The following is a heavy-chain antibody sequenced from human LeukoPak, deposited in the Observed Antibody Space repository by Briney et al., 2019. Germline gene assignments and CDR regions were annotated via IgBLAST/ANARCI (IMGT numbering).Heavy chain of an antibody. V-gene: IGHV3-30-3*01. J-gene: IGHJ4*02. CDR2: ILCDGSKE. D-gene: IGHD7-27*01. CDR1: GFSFSNYS. Sequence: PGGSLRLSCAASGFSFSNYSMDWVRQAPGKGLQWVAVILCDGSKEYYADSVKGRFTISRDYAKNSLYLQMNSLRAEDTAVYYCARDPKLRNWGRLDSEDDYWGQGTLVTVSS. CDR3: ARDPKLRNWGRLDSEDDY.